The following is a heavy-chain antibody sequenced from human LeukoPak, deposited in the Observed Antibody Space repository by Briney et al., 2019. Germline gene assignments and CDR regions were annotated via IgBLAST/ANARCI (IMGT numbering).Heavy chain of an antibody. Sequence: GASVKFSCKASGYSFTSYGISWVRQAPGQGLEWMGWISGYNGNTNYAQRLQGRVTMTTDTSTSTAYMELRSLSSDDTAVYYCARDRPYYYDSSAYYPDFWGQGTLVTVSS. CDR3: ARDRPYYYDSSAYYPDF. D-gene: IGHD3-22*01. CDR1: GYSFTSYG. V-gene: IGHV1-18*01. CDR2: ISGYNGNT. J-gene: IGHJ4*02.